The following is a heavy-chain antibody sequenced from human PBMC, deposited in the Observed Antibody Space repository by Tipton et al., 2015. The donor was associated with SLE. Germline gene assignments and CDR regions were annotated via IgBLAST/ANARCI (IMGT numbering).Heavy chain of an antibody. V-gene: IGHV4-31*03. Sequence: TLSLTCTVSGGSISSGGYYWSWIRQHPGKGLEWIGYIYYSGSTYYNPSLKSRVTISVDTSKNQFSLKLSSVTAADTAVYYCAFRFLEWLNAFDIWGQGTMVTVSS. CDR1: GGSISSGGYY. D-gene: IGHD3-3*01. CDR3: AFRFLEWLNAFDI. CDR2: IYYSGST. J-gene: IGHJ3*02.